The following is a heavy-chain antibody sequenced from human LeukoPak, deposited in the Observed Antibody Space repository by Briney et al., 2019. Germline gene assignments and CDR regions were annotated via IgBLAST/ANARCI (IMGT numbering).Heavy chain of an antibody. D-gene: IGHD1-26*01. J-gene: IGHJ4*02. Sequence: PSETLSLTCTVSGGSVSSGSYYWSWIRQPPGKGLEWIGYIYYSGSTNYNPSLKSRVTISVDTSKNQFSLKLSSVTAADTAVYYCARINGNYFDYWGQGTLVTVSS. CDR2: IYYSGST. CDR1: GGSVSSGSYY. V-gene: IGHV4-61*01. CDR3: ARINGNYFDY.